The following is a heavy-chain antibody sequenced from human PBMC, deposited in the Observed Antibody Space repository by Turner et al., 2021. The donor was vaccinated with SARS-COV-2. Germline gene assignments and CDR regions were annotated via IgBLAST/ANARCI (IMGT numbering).Heavy chain of an antibody. CDR2: IYYSGST. CDR3: AGEEVVFRASHTLYYYGMDV. CDR1: GGSISTYY. V-gene: IGHV4-59*05. D-gene: IGHD3-22*01. J-gene: IGHJ6*02. Sequence: QVQLQESGPGLVKPSETLSLTCTVSGGSISTYYWSWIRQPPGKGLEWIGSIYYSGSTYYNPSLKSRVTISVDTSKNQFSLKLSSVTAADTAVYYCAGEEVVFRASHTLYYYGMDVWGQGTTVTVSS.